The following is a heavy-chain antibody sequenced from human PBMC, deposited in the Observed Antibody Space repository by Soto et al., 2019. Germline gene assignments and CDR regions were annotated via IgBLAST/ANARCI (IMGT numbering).Heavy chain of an antibody. CDR3: AREEVVVAATHNYYYGMDV. Sequence: GGSLRLSCAASGFTFSSYWMHWVRQAPGKGLVWVSRINSDGSSTSYADSVKGRFTISRDNAKNTLYLQMNSLRAEDTAVYYCAREEVVVAATHNYYYGMDVWGQGTTVTVSS. CDR2: INSDGSST. J-gene: IGHJ6*02. V-gene: IGHV3-74*01. D-gene: IGHD2-15*01. CDR1: GFTFSSYW.